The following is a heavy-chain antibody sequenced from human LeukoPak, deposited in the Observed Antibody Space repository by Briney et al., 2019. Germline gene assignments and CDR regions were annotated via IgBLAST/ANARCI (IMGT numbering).Heavy chain of an antibody. CDR2: IRYDGSNK. Sequence: GGSLRLSCAASGFTFSSYGMHWVRQAPGKGLEWVAFIRYDGSNKYYADSVKGRFTISRDNSKNTLYLQMNSLRAEDTAVYYCARARDYYDSSGYYYYYYYMDVWGKGTTVTVSS. J-gene: IGHJ6*03. V-gene: IGHV3-30*02. CDR3: ARARDYYDSSGYYYYYYYMDV. CDR1: GFTFSSYG. D-gene: IGHD3-22*01.